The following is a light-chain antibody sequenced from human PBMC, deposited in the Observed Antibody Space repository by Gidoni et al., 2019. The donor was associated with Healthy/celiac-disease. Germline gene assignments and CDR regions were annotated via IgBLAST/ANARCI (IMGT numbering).Light chain of an antibody. V-gene: IGKV1-33*01. CDR3: QQYDNRPPA. CDR1: QDISNY. CDR2: DAS. Sequence: DIQMTKSPSSLSASVGDRVTITCQASQDISNYVNWYQQKPGKAPKLLIYDASNLETGVPSRFSGSGSGTEFTFTISSLQPEDIATYYCQQYDNRPPAFGGGTKVEIK. J-gene: IGKJ4*01.